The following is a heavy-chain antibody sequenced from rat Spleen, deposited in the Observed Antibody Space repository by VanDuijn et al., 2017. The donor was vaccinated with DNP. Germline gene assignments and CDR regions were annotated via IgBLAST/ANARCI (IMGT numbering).Heavy chain of an antibody. J-gene: IGHJ2*01. Sequence: EVQLQESGPALVEPSQSLSLTCSVTGYSITSNYWGWIRKFPGNKMEWMGYINYSGTTAYNPSLRSRISITRDTSKNQFFLQLNSVTTEDTATYYCARGSSPDYWGQGVMVTVSS. CDR3: ARGSSPDY. V-gene: IGHV3-1*01. D-gene: IGHD1-2*01. CDR1: GYSITSNY. CDR2: INYSGTT.